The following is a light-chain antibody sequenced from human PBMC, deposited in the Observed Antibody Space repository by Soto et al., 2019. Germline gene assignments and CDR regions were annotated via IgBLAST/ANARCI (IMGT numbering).Light chain of an antibody. CDR2: DAY. Sequence: EIVMTQSPATLSVSPGERVTLSCGASQGVGSTLNWYRQQPGQAPRLLIYDAYLRATGVPARFSGSGSGTEFTLTISSLQSEDFAVYYCQHYKTWPLAFGGGTKVDI. CDR3: QHYKTWPLA. V-gene: IGKV3-15*01. CDR1: QGVGST. J-gene: IGKJ4*01.